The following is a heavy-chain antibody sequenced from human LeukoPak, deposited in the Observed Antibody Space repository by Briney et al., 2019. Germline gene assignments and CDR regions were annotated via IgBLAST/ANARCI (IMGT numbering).Heavy chain of an antibody. CDR1: GFSFSDYY. CDR2: ICSRGNII. Sequence: GGSLRLSCAHSGFSFSDYYMGWIREAPGEGLEWGSYICSRGNIIHYADSVTGRFTISRDNAKNSLFLQMNSLRAEDTAVYYCARDGDKMYEVYDYWGQGTLVTVSS. CDR3: ARDGDKMYEVYDY. D-gene: IGHD1-14*01. V-gene: IGHV3-11*04. J-gene: IGHJ4*02.